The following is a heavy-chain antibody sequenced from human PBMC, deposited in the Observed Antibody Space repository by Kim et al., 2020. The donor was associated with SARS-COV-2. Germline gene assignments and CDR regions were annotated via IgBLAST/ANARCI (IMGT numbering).Heavy chain of an antibody. Sequence: GGSLRLSCAASGFTFSSYSMNWVRQAPGKGLEWVSSISSSSSYIYYADSVKGRFTISRDNAKNSLYLQMNSLRAEDTAVYYCASFDMLGYMGFGDAFDIWGQGTMVTVSS. CDR2: ISSSSSYI. CDR3: ASFDMLGYMGFGDAFDI. CDR1: GFTFSSYS. J-gene: IGHJ3*02. D-gene: IGHD3-9*01. V-gene: IGHV3-21*01.